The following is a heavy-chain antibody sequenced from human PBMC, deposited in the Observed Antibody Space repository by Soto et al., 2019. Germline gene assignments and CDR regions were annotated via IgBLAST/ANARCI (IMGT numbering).Heavy chain of an antibody. CDR1: GFTFSDYY. J-gene: IGHJ1*01. Sequence: GSLRLSCAASGFTFSDYYMSWIRQAPGKGLEWVSYISSSGSTIYYADSVKGRFTISRDNAKNSLYLQMNSLRAEDTAVYYCARDLGSGWHREYFQHWGQGTLVTVSS. V-gene: IGHV3-11*01. CDR2: ISSSGSTI. CDR3: ARDLGSGWHREYFQH. D-gene: IGHD6-19*01.